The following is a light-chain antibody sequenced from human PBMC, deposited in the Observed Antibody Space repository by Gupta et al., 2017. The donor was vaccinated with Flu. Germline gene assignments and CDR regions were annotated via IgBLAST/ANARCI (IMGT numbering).Light chain of an antibody. CDR2: DVD. Sequence: SALTQPRSVSGSPGQSVTISCTGTSDDVGAYNLVSWYQHHPGKAPKLMIYDVDKRPSGIPDRFSGSKSGTTASLTISGLQAEDETYYYCCSYAGSDTGVFGGGTKLTVL. CDR1: SDDVGAYNL. CDR3: CSYAGSDTGV. V-gene: IGLV2-11*01. J-gene: IGLJ2*01.